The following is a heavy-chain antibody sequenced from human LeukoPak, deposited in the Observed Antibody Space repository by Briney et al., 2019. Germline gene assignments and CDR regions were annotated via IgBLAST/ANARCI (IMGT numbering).Heavy chain of an antibody. CDR2: SYPGDSDT. V-gene: IGHV5-51*01. D-gene: IGHD2-8*01. J-gene: IGHJ4*02. CDR1: GYTLTRSW. Sequence: GESLKTSCQASGYTLTRSWIGRVRQIPGEGLEWMGNSYPGDSDTRYRSSFQGQVTMSADKSISTAYLQWSSLKASDTAMYYCARLGYCTNGVCYTSDYWGQGTLVTVSS. CDR3: ARLGYCTNGVCYTSDY.